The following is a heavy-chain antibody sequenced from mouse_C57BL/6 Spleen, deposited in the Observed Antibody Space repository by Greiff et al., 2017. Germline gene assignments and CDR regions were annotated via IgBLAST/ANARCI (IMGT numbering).Heavy chain of an antibody. Sequence: VQLQQSGPELVKPGASVKISCTASGYSFTDYNMNWVKQSNGKSLVWIGVINPNYGTTSYNQKFKGKATLTVDQSSSTAYMQLNSLTSEDSAVYYCARRGYYGNYWYFDVWGTGTTVTVSS. CDR3: ARRGYYGNYWYFDV. V-gene: IGHV1-39*01. D-gene: IGHD2-1*01. CDR1: GYSFTDYN. J-gene: IGHJ1*03. CDR2: INPNYGTT.